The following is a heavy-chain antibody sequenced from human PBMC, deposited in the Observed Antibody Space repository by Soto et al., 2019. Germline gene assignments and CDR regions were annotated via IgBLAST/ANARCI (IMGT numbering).Heavy chain of an antibody. CDR1: GFSFSSDS. CDR3: ARDPPTGTTLDWADS. V-gene: IGHV3-21*01. D-gene: IGHD1-7*01. J-gene: IGHJ4*02. CDR2: IGSSGSFM. Sequence: GGSLRLSCAASGFSFSSDSMGWVRQAPGKGLEWVSSIGSSGSFMNYADSVKGRFTISRDNAKNSLYLQMSGLKGEDTAVYYCARDPPTGTTLDWADSWGQGTLVTVSS.